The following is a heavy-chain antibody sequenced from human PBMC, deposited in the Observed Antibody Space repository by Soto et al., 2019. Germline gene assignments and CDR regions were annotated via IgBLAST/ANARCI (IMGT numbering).Heavy chain of an antibody. D-gene: IGHD2-15*01. J-gene: IGHJ4*02. CDR2: ISPGIDIR. CDR3: AGGMCFGGSCDLDV. CDR1: GGPFSTYT. Sequence: QVHLVQSGAEVKKPGSSVKVSCKASGGPFSTYTLYWVRQAPGQGLEWMGGISPGIDIRDYAQKCQGRVTITADESTSTVYMQLSTLISEDTDLYYCAGGMCFGGSCDLDVWGKGTLVTVSS. V-gene: IGHV1-69*12.